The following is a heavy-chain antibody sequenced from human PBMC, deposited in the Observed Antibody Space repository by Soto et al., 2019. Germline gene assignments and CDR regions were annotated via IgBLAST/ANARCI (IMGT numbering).Heavy chain of an antibody. Sequence: QLRLEESGPGLVKPSVTLSLTCTLSGDALSTRIYFCAWIRQPPGEGLEWIATIHDGVTAEYDPNLRSRATISVDTSKNHFSTIRRSVTPADTAVYFCVRGGDGGAFDLWGRGKLVT. J-gene: IGHJ2*01. V-gene: IGHV4-39*02. CDR1: GDALSTRIYF. CDR2: IHDGVTA. D-gene: IGHD2-21*02. CDR3: VRGGDGGAFDL.